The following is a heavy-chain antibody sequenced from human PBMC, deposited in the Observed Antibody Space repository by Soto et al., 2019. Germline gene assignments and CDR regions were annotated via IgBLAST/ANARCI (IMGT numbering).Heavy chain of an antibody. CDR3: ARVNYYGSGSYQDFFYFYALDV. D-gene: IGHD3-10*01. CDR1: GYTFSTYD. J-gene: IGHJ6*02. V-gene: IGHV1-8*01. CDR2: MNPNSGDT. Sequence: ASVKVSCKTSGYTFSTYDINWVRQAPGQGLEWMGWMNPNSGDTGYAQKFLGRPTMTRDSTIRTVYMELSSLSSEDTAVYYCARVNYYGSGSYQDFFYFYALDVWGQGTTVTVSS.